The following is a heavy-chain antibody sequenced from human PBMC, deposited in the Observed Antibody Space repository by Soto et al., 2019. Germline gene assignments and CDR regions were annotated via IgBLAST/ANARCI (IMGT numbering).Heavy chain of an antibody. CDR3: ARGDYFWSGRLDY. Sequence: QVQLVQSGAEVKKPGASVKVSCKASGYTFASYDINWVRQATGQGLEWMGWMNPNSGNTGYAQKFQGRVTLTRKTAINTAYMELSSLRSEDTAVYYCARGDYFWSGRLDYWGQGTLVTASS. CDR2: MNPNSGNT. D-gene: IGHD3-3*01. V-gene: IGHV1-8*01. CDR1: GYTFASYD. J-gene: IGHJ4*02.